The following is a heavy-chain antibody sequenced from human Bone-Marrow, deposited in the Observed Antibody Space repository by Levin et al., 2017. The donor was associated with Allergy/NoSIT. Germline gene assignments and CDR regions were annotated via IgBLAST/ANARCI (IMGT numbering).Heavy chain of an antibody. CDR3: LRDLGWYTFDP. D-gene: IGHD6-19*01. J-gene: IGHJ5*02. CDR2: VHSNGNT. Sequence: RPSETLSLTCTVSGGSVSSGNYYWSWIRQPPGKGLEWIGYVHSNGNTNYSPSLKSRATISSDTSKNQFSLKLTSVTAADTAVYYCLRDLGWYTFDPWGQGTLVTVSS. V-gene: IGHV4-61*01. CDR1: GGSVSSGNYY.